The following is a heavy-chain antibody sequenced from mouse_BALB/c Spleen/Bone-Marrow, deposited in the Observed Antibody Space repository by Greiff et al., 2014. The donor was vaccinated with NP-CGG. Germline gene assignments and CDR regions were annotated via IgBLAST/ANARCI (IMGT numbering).Heavy chain of an antibody. CDR3: TRRRGNYYYFDY. J-gene: IGHJ2*01. CDR1: GYTLTSYW. D-gene: IGHD2-1*01. V-gene: IGHV1S22*01. Sequence: GSELVRPGASVKLSCKASGYTLTSYWMHWVKQRPGQGLEWIGNIYPGSGSTNYDEKFKSKATLTVDTSSSTAYMQLSSLTSEDSAVYYCTRRRGNYYYFDYWGQGTTLTVSS. CDR2: IYPGSGST.